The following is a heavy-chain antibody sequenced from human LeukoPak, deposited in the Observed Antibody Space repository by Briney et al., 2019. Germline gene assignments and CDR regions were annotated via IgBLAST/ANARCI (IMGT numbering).Heavy chain of an antibody. V-gene: IGHV3-7*01. J-gene: IGHJ4*02. CDR2: IKQDGSAK. Sequence: PGGSLRLSCTASGFTFSDYWMTWVRQVPGKWLEWVANIKQDGSAKYYVDSVKGRFTISRDNAKNSLYLQMDSLRVEDTATYYCARWRGSTSERSDYWGQGTLVTASS. CDR3: ARWRGSTSERSDY. CDR1: GFTFSDYW. D-gene: IGHD2-2*01.